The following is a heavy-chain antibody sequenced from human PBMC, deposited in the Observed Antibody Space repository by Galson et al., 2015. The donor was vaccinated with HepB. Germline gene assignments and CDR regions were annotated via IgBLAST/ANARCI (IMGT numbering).Heavy chain of an antibody. CDR1: GYTFTNYV. D-gene: IGHD2-15*01. CDR3: ARDITDNRYCNGIACYFDF. V-gene: IGHV1-3*01. J-gene: IGHJ4*02. CDR2: INAGTGNT. Sequence: SVKVSCKASGYTFTNYVLQWVRQAPGERLEWMGWINAGTGNTKYSPKFQGRVAITRDTSASTVYMELSGLRFEDTAVYYCARDITDNRYCNGIACYFDFWGQGALVTVSS.